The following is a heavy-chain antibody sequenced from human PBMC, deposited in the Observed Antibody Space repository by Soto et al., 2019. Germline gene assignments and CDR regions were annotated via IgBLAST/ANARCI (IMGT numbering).Heavy chain of an antibody. CDR1: GYTFTSHY. Sequence: QVQLVQSGAEVKKPGASVKVSCKASGYTFTSHYMHWVRQAPGQGLEWMGIINPSGGSTRYAQKFQGRVNMNRDTSTSTVYMELSSLRTEDTAVYYCARDLGWELPPIYYYYGMDVWGQGTTVTVSS. CDR3: ARDLGWELPPIYYYYGMDV. CDR2: INPSGGST. J-gene: IGHJ6*02. V-gene: IGHV1-46*01. D-gene: IGHD1-26*01.